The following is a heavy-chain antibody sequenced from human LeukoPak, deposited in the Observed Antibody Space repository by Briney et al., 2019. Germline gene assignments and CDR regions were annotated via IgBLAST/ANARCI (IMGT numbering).Heavy chain of an antibody. CDR3: ARGVGATFGN. CDR2: INHSGST. J-gene: IGHJ4*02. D-gene: IGHD1-26*01. CDR1: GGSFSGYY. Sequence: SETLSLTCAVYGGSFSGYYWSWIRQPPGKGLEWIGEINHSGSTNYNPSLKSRVTISVDTSKNQFSLKLSSVTAADTAVYYCARGVGATFGNWGQGTLVTVSA. V-gene: IGHV4-34*01.